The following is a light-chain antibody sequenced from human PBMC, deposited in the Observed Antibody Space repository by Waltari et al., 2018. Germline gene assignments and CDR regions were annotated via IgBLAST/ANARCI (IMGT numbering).Light chain of an antibody. CDR3: QQYDGSVVT. Sequence: EIVLTQSPGTLSVSPGERVTVSCRASQTITGSWLTWYHQKPGQAPRLLIYGASNRTPGIPDRFSGSGSGTDFTLTISRLEPEDSAVYYCQQYDGSVVTFGRGTKVEIK. CDR2: GAS. V-gene: IGKV3-20*01. CDR1: QTITGSW. J-gene: IGKJ4*01.